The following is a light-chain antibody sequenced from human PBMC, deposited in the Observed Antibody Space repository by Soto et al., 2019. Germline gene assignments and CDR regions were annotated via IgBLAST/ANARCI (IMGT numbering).Light chain of an antibody. CDR2: GAS. Sequence: EIVMRQSPGTLSASPGERATLSCRASESVSSNLAWYQQKPGQAPRLLIYGASTRATGVPDRFSGSGSGTEFTLTISSLQSEDVALYYCQQYNNRPPWTFGQGTRVEIK. CDR1: ESVSSN. CDR3: QQYNNRPPWT. J-gene: IGKJ1*01. V-gene: IGKV3-15*01.